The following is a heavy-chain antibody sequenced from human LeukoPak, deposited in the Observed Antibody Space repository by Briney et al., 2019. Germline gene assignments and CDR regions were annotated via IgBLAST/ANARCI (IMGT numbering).Heavy chain of an antibody. J-gene: IGHJ4*02. CDR3: AQSMGATYYFDY. V-gene: IGHV2-70*11. CDR1: GFSLSTSGMC. D-gene: IGHD1-26*01. CDR2: IDWDDDK. Sequence: SGPALVRPTQTLTLTCTFSGFSLSTSGMCVSWIRQPPGKALEWLARIDWDDDKYYGTSLKTRLTISKDTSKNQVVLTMTNMDPVDTATYYCAQSMGATYYFDYWGQGTLVTVSS.